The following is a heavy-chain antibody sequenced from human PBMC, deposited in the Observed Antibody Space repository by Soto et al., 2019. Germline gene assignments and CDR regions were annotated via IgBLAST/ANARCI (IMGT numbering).Heavy chain of an antibody. CDR1: GGSISSSSYY. Sequence: TSETLSLTCTVSGGSISSSSYYWGWIRQPPGKGLEWIGSIDHSGSTYYNPSLKSRVTTSVDTSKNQFSLKLSSVTAADTAVYYCARHEAARLFSYWGQGTLVTVSS. V-gene: IGHV4-39*01. CDR2: IDHSGST. D-gene: IGHD6-6*01. J-gene: IGHJ4*02. CDR3: ARHEAARLFSY.